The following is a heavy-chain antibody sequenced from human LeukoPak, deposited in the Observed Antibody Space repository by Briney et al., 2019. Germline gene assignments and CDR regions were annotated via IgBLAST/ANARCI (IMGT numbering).Heavy chain of an antibody. Sequence: SETLSLTCTVSGGFISGHYWTWIRQPPGKGLEWIGYIYDSGSTTYNPSLKSRVTISVDTSKNQFSLKLSSVTAADTAVYYWARGGVLKSVDYWGQGTLVAV. J-gene: IGHJ4*02. CDR1: GGFISGHY. CDR2: IYDSGST. D-gene: IGHD3-16*01. V-gene: IGHV4-59*11. CDR3: ARGGVLKSVDY.